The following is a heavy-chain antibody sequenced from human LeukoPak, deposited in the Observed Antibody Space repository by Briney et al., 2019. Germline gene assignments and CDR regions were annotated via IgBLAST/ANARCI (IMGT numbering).Heavy chain of an antibody. D-gene: IGHD3-10*01. CDR3: ARGPEVHWSYGSGSYLDY. J-gene: IGHJ4*02. Sequence: PGGSLRLSCAASGFTFSSYAMHWVRQAPGKGLEWVAVISYDGSNKYYADSVKGRFTISRDNSKNTLYLQMNSLRAEDTAVYYCARGPEVHWSYGSGSYLDYWGQGTLVTVSS. V-gene: IGHV3-30*04. CDR2: ISYDGSNK. CDR1: GFTFSSYA.